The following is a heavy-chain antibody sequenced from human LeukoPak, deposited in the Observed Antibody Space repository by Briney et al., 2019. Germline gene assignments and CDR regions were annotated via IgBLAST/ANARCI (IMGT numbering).Heavy chain of an antibody. Sequence: GESLQISCQGSGYSFTSYWIGWVRQMPGKGLEWMGIIYPGDSDTRYSPSFQGQVTISADKSISTAYLQWSSLKASDTAMYYCARIKYSSSWAFDYWGQGTLVTVSS. J-gene: IGHJ4*02. D-gene: IGHD6-6*01. CDR1: GYSFTSYW. CDR3: ARIKYSSSWAFDY. V-gene: IGHV5-51*01. CDR2: IYPGDSDT.